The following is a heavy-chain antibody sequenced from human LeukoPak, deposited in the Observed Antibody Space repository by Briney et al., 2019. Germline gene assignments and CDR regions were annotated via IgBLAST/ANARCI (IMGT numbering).Heavy chain of an antibody. J-gene: IGHJ6*03. CDR1: GGSISSYY. CDR2: IYYSGST. V-gene: IGHV4-59*01. CDR3: ARVYYDFWSGHRTNYYMDV. D-gene: IGHD3-3*01. Sequence: SETLSLTCTASGGSISSYYWSWIRQPPGKGLEWVGYIYYSGSTKYNPSLKSRVTISVDTSKNQFSLKLSSVTAADTAVYYCARVYYDFWSGHRTNYYMDVWGKGTTVTVSS.